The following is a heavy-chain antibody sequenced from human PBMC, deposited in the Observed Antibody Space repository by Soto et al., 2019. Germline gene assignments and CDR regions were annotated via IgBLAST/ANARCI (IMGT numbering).Heavy chain of an antibody. CDR2: ISGTGDTI. CDR3: ARNGYVAVDY. Sequence: EVELVESGGGLVQPGGSLRLCCAASGFTFSQYSMNWVRQAPGRGLEWVSYISGTGDTIYYADSVKGRFTISRDNAKSSLYLQMNSLRDEDTAVYYCARNGYVAVDYWGQGTLVTVSS. D-gene: IGHD5-18*01. J-gene: IGHJ4*02. CDR1: GFTFSQYS. V-gene: IGHV3-48*02.